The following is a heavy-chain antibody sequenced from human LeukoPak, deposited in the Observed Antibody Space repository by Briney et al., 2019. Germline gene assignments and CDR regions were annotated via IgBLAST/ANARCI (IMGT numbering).Heavy chain of an antibody. Sequence: GVSLRLSCAASGFTFSSYAMSWVRQAPGKGLEWVSAISASGGSTFYADSVKGRFTISRDNSKNTLYLQMNSLRAEDTAVYYCAKDETTVTTPFDYWGQEPWSPSPQ. CDR2: ISASGGST. V-gene: IGHV3-23*01. CDR1: GFTFSSYA. J-gene: IGHJ4*01. D-gene: IGHD4-17*01. CDR3: AKDETTVTTPFDY.